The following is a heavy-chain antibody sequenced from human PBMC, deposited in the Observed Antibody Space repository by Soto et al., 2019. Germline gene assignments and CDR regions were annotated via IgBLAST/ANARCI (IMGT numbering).Heavy chain of an antibody. CDR2: IYYSGST. CDR3: VRTRLNYYDSSGYYYYFDY. V-gene: IGHV4-59*01. Sequence: SETLSLTCTVSGGSISSYYWSWIRQPPGKGLEWIGYIYYSGSTNYNPSLKSRVTISVDTSKNQFSLKLSSVTAADTAVYYCVRTRLNYYDSSGYYYYFDYWGQGTLVTVSS. CDR1: GGSISSYY. D-gene: IGHD3-22*01. J-gene: IGHJ4*02.